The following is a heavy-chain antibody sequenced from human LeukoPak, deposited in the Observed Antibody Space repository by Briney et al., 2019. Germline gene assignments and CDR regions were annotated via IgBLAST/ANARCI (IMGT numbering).Heavy chain of an antibody. CDR3: ARQEWLPSYYFDY. V-gene: IGHV4-39*01. CDR2: SYYSGST. D-gene: IGHD5-12*01. J-gene: IGHJ4*02. CDR1: GGSISSSSYY. Sequence: SETLSLTCTVSGGSISSSSYYWGWIRQPPGKGLEWIGSSYYSGSTYYNTFLKSRVTISVDTSKNQFSLKLSSVTAADTAVYYCARQEWLPSYYFDYWGQGTLVTVSS.